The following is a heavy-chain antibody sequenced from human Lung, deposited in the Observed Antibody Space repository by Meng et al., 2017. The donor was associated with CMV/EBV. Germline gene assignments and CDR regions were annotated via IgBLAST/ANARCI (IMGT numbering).Heavy chain of an antibody. CDR1: GYSISSGYC. J-gene: IGHJ4*01. Sequence: SETLSLTCTVSGYSISSGYCWCWIRQPPGKGLEWSGSIYHSGSTYYNPSLKSRVTISVDTSKNQFSLKLSSVTAADTAVYYCARDNWNYDQKLCDYWGQGTXVTVSS. D-gene: IGHD1-7*01. CDR2: IYHSGST. CDR3: ARDNWNYDQKLCDY. V-gene: IGHV4-38-2*02.